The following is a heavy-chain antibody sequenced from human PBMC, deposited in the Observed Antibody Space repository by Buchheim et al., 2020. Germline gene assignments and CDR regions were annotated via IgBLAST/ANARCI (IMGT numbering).Heavy chain of an antibody. CDR1: GFTFSSYA. Sequence: QVQLVESGGGVVQPGRSLRLSCAASGFTFSSYAMHWVRQAPGKGLEWVAVISYDGSNKYYADSVKGRFTISRDNSKNTLYLQMNSLRAEDTAVYYCARDWRGDYVFVPAGMDVWGQGTT. J-gene: IGHJ6*02. CDR2: ISYDGSNK. CDR3: ARDWRGDYVFVPAGMDV. V-gene: IGHV3-30-3*01. D-gene: IGHD4-17*01.